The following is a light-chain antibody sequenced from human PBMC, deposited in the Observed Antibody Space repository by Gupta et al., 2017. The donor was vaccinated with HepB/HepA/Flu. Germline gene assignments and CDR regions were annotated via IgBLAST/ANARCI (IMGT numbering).Light chain of an antibody. CDR2: DVS. CDR1: SSDVGAYNY. Sequence: QSALTQPASVSGSPGQSITISCTGTSSDVGAYNYVSWYQQHPGKAPKRMIYDVSNRPSGVSNRFSGSKSGNKASLTISGLQAEYEADYYCSSYTSSSTLFGGGTKLTVL. V-gene: IGLV2-14*03. J-gene: IGLJ2*01. CDR3: SSYTSSSTL.